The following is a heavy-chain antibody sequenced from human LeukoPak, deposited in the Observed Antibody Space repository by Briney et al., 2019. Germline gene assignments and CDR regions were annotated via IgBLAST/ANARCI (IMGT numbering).Heavy chain of an antibody. J-gene: IGHJ4*02. CDR1: GFTFSSYA. D-gene: IGHD1-14*01. CDR3: ARDSPPDY. V-gene: IGHV3-30*04. Sequence: GGSLRLSCAASGFTFSSYAMHWVRQAPGKGLEWVAVISYDGSNKYYADSVQGRFTISRDNSKNTLYLQMNSLRAEDTAVYYCARDSPPDYWGQGTLVTVSS. CDR2: ISYDGSNK.